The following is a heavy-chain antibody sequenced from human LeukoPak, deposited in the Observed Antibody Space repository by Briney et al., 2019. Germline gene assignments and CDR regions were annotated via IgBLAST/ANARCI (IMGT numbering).Heavy chain of an antibody. J-gene: IGHJ3*02. D-gene: IGHD5-18*01. CDR2: IYSGGST. CDR1: GFTVSSNY. CDR3: ARVKTAMVDDAFDI. Sequence: TGVSLRLSCAASGFTVSSNYMNWVRQAPGKGLEWVSVIYSGGSTYYADSVKGRFTISRDNSKNTLYLQMNSLRAEDTAVYYCARVKTAMVDDAFDIWGQGTMVTVSS. V-gene: IGHV3-53*01.